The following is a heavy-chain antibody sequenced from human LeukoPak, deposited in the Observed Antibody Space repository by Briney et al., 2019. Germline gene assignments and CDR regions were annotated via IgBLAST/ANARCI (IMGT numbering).Heavy chain of an antibody. Sequence: GGSLRLSCAASGFTFSSYSMNWVRQAPGKGLEWVSSISSSSSYIYYADSVKGRFTISRDNAKNSLYLQMNSLRAEDTAVYYCARAPAGYCSSTSCRTDYYYGMDVWGKATTVTVSS. J-gene: IGHJ6*04. CDR3: ARAPAGYCSSTSCRTDYYYGMDV. CDR1: GFTFSSYS. CDR2: ISSSSSYI. D-gene: IGHD2-2*01. V-gene: IGHV3-21*01.